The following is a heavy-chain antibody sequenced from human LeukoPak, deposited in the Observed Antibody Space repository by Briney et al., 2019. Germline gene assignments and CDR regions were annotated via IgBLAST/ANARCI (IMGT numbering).Heavy chain of an antibody. J-gene: IGHJ4*02. D-gene: IGHD6-19*01. CDR3: ARRSGIAVAGAFDY. CDR1: GFTFSDYS. CDR2: LSFDEKRK. V-gene: IGHV3-30*04. Sequence: GMSLRLSCAASGFTFSDYSMHWVRQAPGKGLEWVAVLSFDEKRKYYADSVKGRFTISRDNSKNTLYLQMSSLRAEDTAVYYCARRSGIAVAGAFDYWGQGTLVTVSS.